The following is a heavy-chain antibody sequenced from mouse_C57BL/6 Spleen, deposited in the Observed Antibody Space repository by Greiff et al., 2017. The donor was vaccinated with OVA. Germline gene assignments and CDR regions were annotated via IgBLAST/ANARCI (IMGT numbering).Heavy chain of an antibody. CDR3: ARDSNYVAWFAY. V-gene: IGHV1-52*01. J-gene: IGHJ3*01. D-gene: IGHD2-5*01. CDR1: GYTFTSYW. CDR2: IDPSDSET. Sequence: QVQLKQSGAELVRPGSSVKLSCKASGYTFTSYWMHWVKQRPIQGLEWIGNIDPSDSETHYNQKFKDKATLTVDKSSSTAYMQLSSLTSEDSAVYYCARDSNYVAWFAYWGQGTLVTVSA.